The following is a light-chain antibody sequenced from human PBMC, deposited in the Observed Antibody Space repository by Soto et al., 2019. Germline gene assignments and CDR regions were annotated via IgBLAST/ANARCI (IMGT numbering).Light chain of an antibody. CDR2: SAS. Sequence: SVSTESPLTLYLASEEIATLSCRAIPSFSTFFLAWYQQKPGQAPRLLIYSASSRPTHIHDRFSGSGSGTDFPLTLTRLEPYYSAVSYCQQYGRSPPWTFGQGTKVDIK. CDR3: QQYGRSPPWT. CDR1: PSFSTFF. J-gene: IGKJ1*01. V-gene: IGKV3-20*01.